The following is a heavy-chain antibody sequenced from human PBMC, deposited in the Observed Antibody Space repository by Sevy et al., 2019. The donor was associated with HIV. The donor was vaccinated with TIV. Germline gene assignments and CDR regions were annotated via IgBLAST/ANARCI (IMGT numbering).Heavy chain of an antibody. J-gene: IGHJ4*02. CDR2: ISGSGGST. Sequence: GGSLRLSCAASGFTFSSYAMCWVRQAPGKGLEWVSAISGSGGSTYYADSVKGRFTISRDNSKNTLYLQMNSLRADDTAVYYCAKDPYGSGTYLMYYFDYWGQGTLVTVSS. CDR3: AKDPYGSGTYLMYYFDY. D-gene: IGHD3-10*01. V-gene: IGHV3-23*01. CDR1: GFTFSSYA.